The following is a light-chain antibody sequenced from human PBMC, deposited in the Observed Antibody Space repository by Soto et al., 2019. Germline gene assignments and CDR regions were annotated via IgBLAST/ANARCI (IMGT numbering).Light chain of an antibody. CDR1: QGVDIY. V-gene: IGKV3-11*01. CDR2: DAS. CDR3: QQRTKWPLT. J-gene: IGKJ4*01. Sequence: ETILTQSPHTLSLSPGERATLSCKASQGVDIYLAWYQQKPGQAPRLLIYDASKRASGVPGRFIGSGSGTDFTLTISSLEPEDFAVYICQQRTKWPLTFGGGTKLEIK.